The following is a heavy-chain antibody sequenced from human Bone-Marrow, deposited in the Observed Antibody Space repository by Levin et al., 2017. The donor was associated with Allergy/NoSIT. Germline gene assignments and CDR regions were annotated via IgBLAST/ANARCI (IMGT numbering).Heavy chain of an antibody. Sequence: DSVQGRFTISRDNSKNILSLQMNSLRVEDTALNYCARIFSSYYMDVWGKGTTVTVAS. D-gene: IGHD3-9*01. J-gene: IGHJ6*03. V-gene: IGHV3-30*01. CDR3: ARIFSSYYMDV.